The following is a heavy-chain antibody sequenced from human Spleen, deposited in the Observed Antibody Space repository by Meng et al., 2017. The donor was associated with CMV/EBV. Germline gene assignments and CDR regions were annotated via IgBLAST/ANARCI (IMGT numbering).Heavy chain of an antibody. D-gene: IGHD6-19*01. V-gene: IGHV4-30-4*08. CDR1: GGSISSGDYY. CDR2: IYYSGST. CDR3: ARGRSGWYSRYYFDY. Sequence: QVQLQESGPGLVKPSQTLPLTCTVSGGSISSGDYYWSWIRQPPGKGLEWIGYIYYSGSTYYNPSLKSRVTISVDTSKNQSSLKLSSVTAADTAVYYCARGRSGWYSRYYFDYWGQGTLVTVSS. J-gene: IGHJ4*02.